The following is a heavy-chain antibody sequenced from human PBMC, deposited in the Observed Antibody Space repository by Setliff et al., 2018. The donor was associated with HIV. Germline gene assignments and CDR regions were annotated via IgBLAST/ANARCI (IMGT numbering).Heavy chain of an antibody. J-gene: IGHJ4*02. CDR1: GGSISSGSYF. V-gene: IGHV4-61*02. Sequence: SETLSLTCTVSGGSISSGSYFWNWIRQPAGKGLEWIGRIYTTGSTNYSPSLKSRVTISLDTSKNQFSLKLTSVTAADTAVYYCARHAPGSAYGDAYHFDHWGQGTLVTVSS. CDR3: ARHAPGSAYGDAYHFDH. D-gene: IGHD4-17*01. CDR2: IYTTGST.